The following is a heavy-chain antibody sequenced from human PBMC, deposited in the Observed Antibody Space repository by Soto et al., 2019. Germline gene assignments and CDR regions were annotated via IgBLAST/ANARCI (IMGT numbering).Heavy chain of an antibody. CDR1: GFTLNIYA. CDR2: ISGSGDST. V-gene: IGHV3-23*01. CDR3: AISLAPILTGDYYFDN. Sequence: PGGSLRLSCAVSGFTLNIYAMSWVRQAPGKGLEWVSAISGSGDSTYYADSVKGRFTISRDNSKNTLYLQMNSLRAEDTAFYYCAISLAPILTGDYYFDNWGQGTLVTVSS. D-gene: IGHD3-9*01. J-gene: IGHJ4*02.